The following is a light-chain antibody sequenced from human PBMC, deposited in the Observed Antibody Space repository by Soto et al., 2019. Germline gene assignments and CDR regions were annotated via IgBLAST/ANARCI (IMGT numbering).Light chain of an antibody. Sequence: DIQMTQSPSTLSASVGDRVTISCRASQSISNLLAWYQQKPGKAPNLLICKASSLESGVPSRFSGSGCGTEFTLTISSLQPDDFGSYYCQQYNVYPWTFGQGTKVEIK. CDR2: KAS. CDR3: QQYNVYPWT. CDR1: QSISNL. V-gene: IGKV1-5*03. J-gene: IGKJ1*01.